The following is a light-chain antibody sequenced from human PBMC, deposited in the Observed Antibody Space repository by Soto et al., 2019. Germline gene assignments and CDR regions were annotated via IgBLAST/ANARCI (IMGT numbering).Light chain of an antibody. J-gene: IGLJ1*01. CDR3: SSYTSSSTLV. CDR2: DVS. CDR1: SSDVGGYNS. V-gene: IGLV2-14*01. Sequence: QSVLTQPASVSGSPGQSITISCTGTSSDVGGYNSVSWYQQHPGKAPKLMIYDVSNRPSGVSNRFSGSKSGNTASLTISGLQADDEDDYYCSSYTSSSTLVFGTGAKVTV.